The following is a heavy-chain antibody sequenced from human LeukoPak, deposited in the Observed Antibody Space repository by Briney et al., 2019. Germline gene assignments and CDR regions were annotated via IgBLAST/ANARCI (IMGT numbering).Heavy chain of an antibody. CDR2: INPSGGST. Sequence: GASVKVSCKASGYTFTSYYMHWVRQAPGQGLEWMGIINPSGGSTSYAQKFQGRVTMTRDTSTSTVYMELSSLRSEDTAVYYCARDWVRDHAFNIWGQGTMVTASS. CDR1: GYTFTSYY. D-gene: IGHD3-10*01. V-gene: IGHV1-46*01. CDR3: ARDWVRDHAFNI. J-gene: IGHJ3*02.